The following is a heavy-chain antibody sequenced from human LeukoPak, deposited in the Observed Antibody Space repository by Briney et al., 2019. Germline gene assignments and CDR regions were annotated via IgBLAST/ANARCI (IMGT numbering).Heavy chain of an antibody. CDR3: AKDSGDDSSGYYSYFDY. CDR2: ISGSGGST. D-gene: IGHD3-22*01. J-gene: IGHJ4*02. Sequence: GGSLRLSCAASGFTFSSYAMSWVRQAPGKGLEWVSAISGSGGSTYYADSVKGRFTISRDNSKNTLYLQMNSLRAEDTAVYYCAKDSGDDSSGYYSYFDYWSQGTLVTVSS. V-gene: IGHV3-23*01. CDR1: GFTFSSYA.